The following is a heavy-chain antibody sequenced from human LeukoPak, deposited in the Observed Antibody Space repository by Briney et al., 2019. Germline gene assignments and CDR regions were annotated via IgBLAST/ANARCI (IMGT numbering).Heavy chain of an antibody. Sequence: GGSLRLSCAASGFTFSSYEMNWVRQAPGKGLEWVLYISSSGSTIYYADSVKGRFTISRDNAKNSLYLQMNSLRAEDTAVYYCARRGVIISYFDYWGQGTLVTVSS. CDR3: ARRGVIISYFDY. J-gene: IGHJ4*02. CDR1: GFTFSSYE. V-gene: IGHV3-48*03. D-gene: IGHD3-10*01. CDR2: ISSSGSTI.